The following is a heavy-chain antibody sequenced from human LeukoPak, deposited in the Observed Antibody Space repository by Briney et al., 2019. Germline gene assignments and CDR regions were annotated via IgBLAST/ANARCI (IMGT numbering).Heavy chain of an antibody. CDR1: GYTFTSYD. D-gene: IGHD3-22*01. V-gene: IGHV1-8*01. Sequence: ASVKVSCKASGYTFTSYDINWVRQATGQGLEWMGWMNPNSGNTGCAQKFQGRVTMTRNTSISTAYMELSSLRSEDTAVYYCASLLVDSSGYYNWGQGTLVTVSS. CDR3: ASLLVDSSGYYN. CDR2: MNPNSGNT. J-gene: IGHJ4*02.